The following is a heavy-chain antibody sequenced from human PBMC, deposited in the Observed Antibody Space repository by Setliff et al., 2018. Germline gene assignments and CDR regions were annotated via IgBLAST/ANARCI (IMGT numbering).Heavy chain of an antibody. CDR3: ARDLLGSQGRTFDL. CDR1: GYTFSDYY. J-gene: IGHJ4*02. CDR2: INPNTGGT. D-gene: IGHD1-26*01. V-gene: IGHV1-2*02. Sequence: ASVKVSCKASGYTFSDYYMHWIRQAPGQGPEWMGCINPNTGGTRFAQKFQFGVTMTADKAITTAYMELTRLTSDDTAMYYCARDLLGSQGRTFDLWGQGTRVTVS.